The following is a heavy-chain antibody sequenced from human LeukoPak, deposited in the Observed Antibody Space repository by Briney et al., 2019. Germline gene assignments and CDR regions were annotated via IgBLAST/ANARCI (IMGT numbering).Heavy chain of an antibody. D-gene: IGHD3-10*01. CDR1: GFTFSSYA. V-gene: IGHV3-30-3*01. J-gene: IGHJ1*01. CDR3: AREPGTLYYYGSGSPLPKYEYFQH. CDR2: ISYDGSNK. Sequence: GGSLRLSCAASGFTFSSYAMHWVRQAPGKGLEWVAVISYDGSNKYYADSVKGRFTISRDNSKNTLYLQMNSLRAEDTAVYYCAREPGTLYYYGSGSPLPKYEYFQHWARAPWSPSPQ.